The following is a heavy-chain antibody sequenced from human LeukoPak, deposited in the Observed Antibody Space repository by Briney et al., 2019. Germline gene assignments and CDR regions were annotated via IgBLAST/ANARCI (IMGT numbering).Heavy chain of an antibody. CDR1: EASFSSYP. CDR2: IFSIFGTA. CDR3: ARVGSSWYA. D-gene: IGHD6-13*01. J-gene: IGHJ5*02. Sequence: SVTLSCNAPEASFSSYPISWARQATGPGPHSMGGIFSIFGTANYAQKLYVRVTITTDESTSTAYMELSSLRSEDTAVYYCARVGSSWYAWGQGTLVTVSS. V-gene: IGHV1-69*05.